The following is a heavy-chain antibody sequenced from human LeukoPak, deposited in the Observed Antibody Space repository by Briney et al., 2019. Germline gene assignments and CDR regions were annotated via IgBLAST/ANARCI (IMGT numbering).Heavy chain of an antibody. D-gene: IGHD3-10*01. CDR2: IYTGGRK. CDR1: GFTVSSNY. CDR3: AKTSGSYYKVLDY. Sequence: GGSLRLSCAASGFTVSSNYMNWVRQAPGKGLERVSIIYTGGRKFYADSVKGRFTISRDNSKNSLYLQMNSLGAEDTALYYCAKTSGSYYKVLDYWGQGTLVTVSS. V-gene: IGHV3-53*05. J-gene: IGHJ4*02.